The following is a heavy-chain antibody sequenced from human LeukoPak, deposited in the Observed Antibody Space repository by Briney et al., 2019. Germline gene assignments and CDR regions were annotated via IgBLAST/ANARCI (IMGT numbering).Heavy chain of an antibody. J-gene: IGHJ4*02. CDR1: GFTFSTYG. V-gene: IGHV3-7*01. Sequence: GGSLRLSCAASGFTFSTYGMSWVRQAPGKGLEWVANIKEDGSETHFVDSVKGRFTTSRDNAENSLSLQMSGLRVEDTAVYYCARGYSDWLRWGQGTQVTVSS. CDR3: ARGYSDWLR. D-gene: IGHD4-11*01. CDR2: IKEDGSET.